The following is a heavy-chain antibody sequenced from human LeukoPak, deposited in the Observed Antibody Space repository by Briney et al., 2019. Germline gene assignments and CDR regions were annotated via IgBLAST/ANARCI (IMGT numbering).Heavy chain of an antibody. CDR1: GFTFSNYA. V-gene: IGHV3-48*01. CDR2: INSSGSAM. Sequence: GGSLRLSCAASGFTFSNYAMNWVRQAPGKGLEWVSYINSSGSAMYYTGSVKGRFTISRDNSKNTLYLQMNSLRAEDTAVYYCARDKTPKYYYDSSGYEPDAFDIWGQGTMVTVSS. D-gene: IGHD3-22*01. CDR3: ARDKTPKYYYDSSGYEPDAFDI. J-gene: IGHJ3*02.